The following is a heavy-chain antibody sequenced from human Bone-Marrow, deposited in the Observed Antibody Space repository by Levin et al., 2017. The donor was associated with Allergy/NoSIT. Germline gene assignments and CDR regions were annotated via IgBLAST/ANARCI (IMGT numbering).Heavy chain of an antibody. J-gene: IGHJ4*02. CDR1: GFTFSSYA. V-gene: IGHV3-30-3*01. D-gene: IGHD3-10*01. CDR3: ARDPDYYGSGSYVDY. Sequence: SCAASGFTFSSYAMHWVRQAPGKGLEWVAVISYDGSNKYYADSVKGRFTISRDNSKNTLYLQMNSLRAEDTAVYYCARDPDYYGSGSYVDYWGQGTLVTVSS. CDR2: ISYDGSNK.